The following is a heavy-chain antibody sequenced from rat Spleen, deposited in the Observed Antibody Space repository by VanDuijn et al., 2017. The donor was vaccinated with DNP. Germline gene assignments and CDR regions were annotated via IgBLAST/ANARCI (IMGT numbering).Heavy chain of an antibody. J-gene: IGHJ2*01. Sequence: EVQLVESGGGLVQPGRSMKLSCAASGFTFSNYGMAWVRQAPKKGLEWVAYISYDGGSTYYRDSVKGRFTIFRDNAKSTLYLQMDSLRSEDTATYYCTTGFSDYWGQGVMVTVSS. V-gene: IGHV5-20*01. CDR1: GFTFSNYG. CDR2: ISYDGGST. CDR3: TTGFSDY.